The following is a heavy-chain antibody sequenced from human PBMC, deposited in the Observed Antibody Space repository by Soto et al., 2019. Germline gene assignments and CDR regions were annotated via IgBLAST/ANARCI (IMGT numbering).Heavy chain of an antibody. V-gene: IGHV3-66*01. D-gene: IGHD3-9*01. CDR2: IYSGGST. Sequence: GGSLRLSCAASGFTVSSNYMSWVRQAPGKGLEWVSVIYSGGSTYYADSVKGRFTISRDNSKNTLYLQMNSLRAEDTAVYYCARGGALSYYDILTGYYSGYYYYYYMDVWGKGTTVTVSS. CDR3: ARGGALSYYDILTGYYSGYYYYYYMDV. CDR1: GFTVSSNY. J-gene: IGHJ6*03.